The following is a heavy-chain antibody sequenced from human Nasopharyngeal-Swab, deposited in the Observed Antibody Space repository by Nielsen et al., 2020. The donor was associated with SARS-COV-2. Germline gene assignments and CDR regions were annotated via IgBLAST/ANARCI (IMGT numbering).Heavy chain of an antibody. CDR3: ASSPFITVMERALDH. CDR2: ISSSGSTT. V-gene: IGHV3-48*03. J-gene: IGHJ4*02. CDR1: RMMFSEYE. D-gene: IGHD3-22*01. Sequence: GGSLRLSCEASRMMFSEYEMNWVRQAPGQGLEWISYISSSGSTTYYADSVKGRFTISRDNTKNSLFLQMDSLRAEDTAVYYCASSPFITVMERALDHWGQGTLVTVSS.